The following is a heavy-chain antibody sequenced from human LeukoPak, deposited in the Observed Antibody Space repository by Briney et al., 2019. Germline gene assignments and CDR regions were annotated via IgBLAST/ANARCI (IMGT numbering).Heavy chain of an antibody. D-gene: IGHD1/OR15-1a*01. CDR3: ARHAGITGTDGGFDY. Sequence: PGASVKVSCKVSGYTLTELSIHWVRQAPGKGLEWMGGLDSEDGETTYAQKFQGRVTMTEDTSIDTAFMELSSLRSEDTAVYYCARHAGITGTDGGFDYWGQGTLVTVSS. CDR1: GYTLTELS. CDR2: LDSEDGET. V-gene: IGHV1-24*01. J-gene: IGHJ4*02.